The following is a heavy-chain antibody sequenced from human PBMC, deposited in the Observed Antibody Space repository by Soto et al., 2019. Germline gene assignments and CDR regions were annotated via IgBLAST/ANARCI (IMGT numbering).Heavy chain of an antibody. D-gene: IGHD2-15*01. J-gene: IGHJ4*02. CDR3: ARDFVCYAY. CDR1: GFTISSYW. CDR2: IKQDGSEK. V-gene: IGHV3-7*03. Sequence: GGSLTLSCAASGFTISSYWMSWVRQAPGKGLEWVANIKQDGSEKYYVDSVKGRFTISRDNAKNSLYLQMNSLRAEDTAVYYCARDFVCYAYWGQGTLVTVSS.